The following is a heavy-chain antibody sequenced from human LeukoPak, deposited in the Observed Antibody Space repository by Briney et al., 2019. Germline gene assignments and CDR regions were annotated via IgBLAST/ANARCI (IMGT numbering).Heavy chain of an antibody. CDR1: GDSVSSNSAA. Sequence: SQTLSLTCAISGDSVSSNSAAWAWIRQSPSKGLEWLGRTYYRSRRYNDYAVSVTSRITIHPATSKNQFSLQLSSVTPEDTAVYYRARYDSGPRYFDLWGRGPLVSVSS. D-gene: IGHD3-10*01. V-gene: IGHV6-1*01. J-gene: IGHJ2*01. CDR2: TYYRSRRYN. CDR3: ARYDSGPRYFDL.